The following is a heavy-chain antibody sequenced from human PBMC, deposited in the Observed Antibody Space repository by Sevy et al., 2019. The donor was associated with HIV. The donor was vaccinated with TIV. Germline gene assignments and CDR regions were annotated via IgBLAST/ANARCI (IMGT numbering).Heavy chain of an antibody. V-gene: IGHV4-39*01. J-gene: IGHJ4*02. CDR1: GGSISSSSYY. Sequence: SETLSLTCTVSGGSISSSSYYWGWIRQPPGKGLEWIGSIYYSGSTYYNPSLKSRVTISVDTSKNQFSLKLSSVTAADTAVCYCARGPVAGTSPFFDYWGQGTLVTVSS. D-gene: IGHD6-19*01. CDR3: ARGPVAGTSPFFDY. CDR2: IYYSGST.